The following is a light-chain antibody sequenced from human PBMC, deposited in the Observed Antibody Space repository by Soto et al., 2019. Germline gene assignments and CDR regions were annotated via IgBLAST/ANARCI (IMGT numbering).Light chain of an antibody. CDR3: GQFVSSPPRT. J-gene: IGKJ1*01. CDR1: QSVGSTF. V-gene: IGKV3-20*01. CDR2: SVS. Sequence: EIVLTQSPGTLSLSPGERATLSCRASQSVGSTFLAWYQQKPGQPPRLLIYSVSTRASGIPDRFRGSCSGTGFTLSIRRLEPEDFAVYCGGQFVSSPPRTFGHATRVYI.